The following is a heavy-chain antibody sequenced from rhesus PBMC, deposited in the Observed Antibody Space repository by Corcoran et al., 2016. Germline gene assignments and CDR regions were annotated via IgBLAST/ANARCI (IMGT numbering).Heavy chain of an antibody. D-gene: IGHD5-36*01. J-gene: IGHJ4*01. CDR2: ISGRGGNT. Sequence: QLQLQESGPGLVKPSETLTLTCAVSGGSISSNYWRWIRPPPGKGLEGIGLISGRGGNTDYNPSLKSRVTISTDTSNNQFSLKLTSVTAADTAIYYCARGRGYSNSIDYWGQGVLVSVSS. CDR1: GGSISSNY. CDR3: ARGRGYSNSIDY. V-gene: IGHV4-173*01.